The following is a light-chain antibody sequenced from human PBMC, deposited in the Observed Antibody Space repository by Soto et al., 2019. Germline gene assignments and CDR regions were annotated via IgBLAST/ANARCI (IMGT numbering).Light chain of an antibody. CDR2: SAS. Sequence: DIQMTQSPSSLSASVGDRVTITCRASQGLRNDLTWYQQKPGKVPERLIYSASNLVTGVPSRFSGSGYGTEFTLTISSLQPEDFATYYCLQHNTYPLTFGGGTKVEI. CDR1: QGLRND. V-gene: IGKV1-17*01. CDR3: LQHNTYPLT. J-gene: IGKJ4*01.